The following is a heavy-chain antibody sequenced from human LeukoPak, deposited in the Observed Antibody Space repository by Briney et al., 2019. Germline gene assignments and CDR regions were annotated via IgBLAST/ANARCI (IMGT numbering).Heavy chain of an antibody. V-gene: IGHV4-59*01. CDR2: IYYSGST. D-gene: IGHD3-22*01. CDR3: ARWQYDSSGYRKIDY. J-gene: IGHJ4*02. Sequence: SETLSLTCTVAGGSISSNYWNWIRQPPGEGLEWIGYIYYSGSTNYNPSPKSRVTTSVDTSNNHFPLKLISVTAADTAVYFCARWQYDSSGYRKIDYWGQGTLVTVSS. CDR1: GGSISSNY.